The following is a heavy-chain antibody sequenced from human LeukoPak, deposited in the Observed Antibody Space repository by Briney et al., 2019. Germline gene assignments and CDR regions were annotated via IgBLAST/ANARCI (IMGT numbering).Heavy chain of an antibody. V-gene: IGHV4-34*01. D-gene: IGHD1-26*01. CDR2: INHSGST. Sequence: SETLSLTCAVYGGSFSGYYWSWIRQPPGKGLEWIGEINHSGSTNYNPSLKSRVTISVDTSKNQFSLKLSSVTAADTAVYYCTRDRELGFWGQGTLVTVSS. J-gene: IGHJ4*02. CDR3: TRDRELGF. CDR1: GGSFSGYY.